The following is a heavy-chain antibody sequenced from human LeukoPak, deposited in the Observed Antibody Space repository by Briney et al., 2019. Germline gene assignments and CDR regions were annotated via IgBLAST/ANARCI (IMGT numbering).Heavy chain of an antibody. CDR1: GFTFSSYD. J-gene: IGHJ4*02. V-gene: IGHV3-48*04. D-gene: IGHD3-16*01. CDR3: ARMNYVSSGWGAPFDD. CDR2: ISPSSTRI. Sequence: GGSLRLSCAAFGFTFSSYDMNWVRQAPGKGLEWVSYISPSSTRIDYAASVRGRFTISRDNAKRSLRAEDTAVYYCARMNYVSSGWGAPFDDWAREPWSPSPQ.